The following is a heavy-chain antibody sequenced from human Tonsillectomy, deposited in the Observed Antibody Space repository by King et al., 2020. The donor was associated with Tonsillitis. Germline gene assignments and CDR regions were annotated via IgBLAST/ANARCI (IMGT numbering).Heavy chain of an antibody. Sequence: QLQESGPGLVKPSETLSLTCAVSGYSISSGYYWGWIRQPPGKGLEWIGSIYHSGSTYYNPSLKSRVTISVDTSKNQFSLKLSSVTAADTAVYYCARDVPPTDLVVVPAAPLDPWGQGTLVTVSS. CDR2: IYHSGST. CDR3: ARDVPPTDLVVVPAAPLDP. V-gene: IGHV4-38-2*02. CDR1: GYSISSGYY. J-gene: IGHJ5*02. D-gene: IGHD2-2*01.